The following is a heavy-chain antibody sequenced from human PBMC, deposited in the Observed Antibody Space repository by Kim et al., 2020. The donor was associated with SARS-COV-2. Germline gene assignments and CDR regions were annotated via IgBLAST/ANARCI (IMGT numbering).Heavy chain of an antibody. CDR2: IQLRDSNT. D-gene: IGHD2-15*01. J-gene: IGHJ4*02. CDR1: GYSHTNYW. V-gene: IGHV5-51*01. CDR3: ASRDCSGGCCNFDY. Sequence: GESLKISCRASGYSHTNYWIGWVRQMPGKGLEWMGIIQLRDSNTRYSPSFQGQVTISADKSIATAYVQWSSLKASDTAVDYCASRDCSGGCCNFDYWGQGTLVTVSS.